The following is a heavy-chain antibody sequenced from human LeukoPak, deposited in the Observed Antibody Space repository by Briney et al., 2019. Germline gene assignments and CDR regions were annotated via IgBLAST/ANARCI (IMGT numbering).Heavy chain of an antibody. CDR3: AREVGANGSYFFDN. CDR2: ISSSSSTI. D-gene: IGHD1-26*01. Sequence: GGSLRLSCAASGFTFSSYSVNWVRQAPGKGLEWVSYISSSSSTIYYADSVKGRFTVSRDNAKNSLYLQMNSLRDGDTAVYYCAREVGANGSYFFDNWGQGTLVTVSS. CDR1: GFTFSSYS. V-gene: IGHV3-48*02. J-gene: IGHJ4*02.